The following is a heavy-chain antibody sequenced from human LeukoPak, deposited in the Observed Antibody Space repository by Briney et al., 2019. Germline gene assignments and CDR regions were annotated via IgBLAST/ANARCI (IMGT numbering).Heavy chain of an antibody. Sequence: GGSLRLSCAASGFTFSSYVMNWVRQAPGKGLEWISSISGSGGRAYYADSVKGRFTMSRDNSKNTISLQMNSLRADDTAVYYCAKIGTDQGVILRPFDSWGQGTLVTVSS. J-gene: IGHJ4*02. V-gene: IGHV3-23*01. CDR2: ISGSGGRA. CDR1: GFTFSSYV. D-gene: IGHD3-10*01. CDR3: AKIGTDQGVILRPFDS.